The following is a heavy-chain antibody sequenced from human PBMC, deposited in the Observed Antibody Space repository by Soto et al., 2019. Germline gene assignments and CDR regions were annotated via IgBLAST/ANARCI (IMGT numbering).Heavy chain of an antibody. CDR1: GFTFSSYW. D-gene: IGHD2-15*01. Sequence: GGSLRLSCAASGFTFSSYWMHWVRQAPGKGLVWVSRINSDGSSTSYADSVKGRFTISRDNAKNTLYLQMNSLRAEDTAVYYCAREVLCSGGSCYYYYYGMDVWGQGTTVTVSS. J-gene: IGHJ6*02. V-gene: IGHV3-74*01. CDR3: AREVLCSGGSCYYYYYGMDV. CDR2: INSDGSST.